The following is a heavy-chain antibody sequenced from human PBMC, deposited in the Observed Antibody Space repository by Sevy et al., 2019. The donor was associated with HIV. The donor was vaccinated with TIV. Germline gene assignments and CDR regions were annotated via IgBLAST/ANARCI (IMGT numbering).Heavy chain of an antibody. CDR1: GFTVNSNY. Sequence: GGSLRLSCAASGFTVNSNYMTWVRQAPGKGLEGVSVIHSDDTTYHADSVKGRFTISRDNSKNTLSLQMNSLRADDTAVYHCATDPDNVHYYDSSGSLFDNWGQGTLVTVSS. V-gene: IGHV3-53*01. CDR2: IHSDDTT. J-gene: IGHJ4*02. D-gene: IGHD3-22*01. CDR3: ATDPDNVHYYDSSGSLFDN.